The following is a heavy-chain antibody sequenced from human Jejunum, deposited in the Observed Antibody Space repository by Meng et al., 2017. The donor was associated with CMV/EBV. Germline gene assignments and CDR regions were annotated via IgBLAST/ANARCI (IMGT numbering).Heavy chain of an antibody. Sequence: MSWVRQAAGKGLEWVANIKQDGSETYYVDSVKGRFTVSRDNAKNSVYLQMNSLRAEDTVVYYCVRDRFSGYCTGSSCPGVYYGMDVWGQGTTVTVSS. D-gene: IGHD2-15*01. CDR3: VRDRFSGYCTGSSCPGVYYGMDV. V-gene: IGHV3-7*01. J-gene: IGHJ6*02. CDR2: IKQDGSET.